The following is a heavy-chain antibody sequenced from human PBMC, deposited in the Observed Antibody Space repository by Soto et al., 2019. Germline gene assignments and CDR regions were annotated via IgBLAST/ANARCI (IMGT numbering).Heavy chain of an antibody. CDR2: VSLGGGA. CDR1: GVSITSTDW. V-gene: IGHV4-4*02. CDR3: AGSTADTTLKASSF. D-gene: IGHD4-4*01. J-gene: IGHJ4*02. Sequence: QVQLQESGPGLVKPSETLSLSCAVSGVSITSTDWWSWVRQPPGKGLQWIGEVSLGGGANYKPSLKSRVTISVDNSKNQFSLTLNSVTAADTAVYFCAGSTADTTLKASSFWGQGTLVTVSS.